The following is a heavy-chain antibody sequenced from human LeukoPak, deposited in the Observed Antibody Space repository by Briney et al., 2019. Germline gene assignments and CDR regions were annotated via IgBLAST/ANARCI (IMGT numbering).Heavy chain of an antibody. CDR1: GFTFSTYS. Sequence: GGSLRLPCAASGFTFSTYSMNWARQAPGKGLEWVSYISTSSSTIYYADSVKGRFTISRDNSKNTLYLQMYSLRAEDTAVYYCAKEHYGDYDAFDIWGQGTMVTVSS. CDR3: AKEHYGDYDAFDI. V-gene: IGHV3-48*01. CDR2: ISTSSSTI. D-gene: IGHD4-17*01. J-gene: IGHJ3*02.